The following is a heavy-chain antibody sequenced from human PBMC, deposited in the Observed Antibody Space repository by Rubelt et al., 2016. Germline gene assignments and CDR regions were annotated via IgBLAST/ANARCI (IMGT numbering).Heavy chain of an antibody. V-gene: IGHV4-34*01. D-gene: IGHD3-10*01. CDR3: ARGLDSTKTGAD. Sequence: QVQLQQWGAGLLKPSETLSLTCAVYGGSFSDYYWSWIRQPPGKGLEWIGEINHSGSTNYNPSLKSRVPISVDTSTNQFSLNLNSVTAADTAVYYCARGLDSTKTGADWGQGTLVTVSS. CDR2: INHSGST. CDR1: GGSFSDYY. J-gene: IGHJ4*02.